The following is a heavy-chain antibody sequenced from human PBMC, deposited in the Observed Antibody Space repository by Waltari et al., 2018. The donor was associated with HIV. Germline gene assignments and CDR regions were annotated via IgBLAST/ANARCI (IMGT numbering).Heavy chain of an antibody. V-gene: IGHV4-38-2*02. CDR1: GYSISRGYY. J-gene: IGHJ4*02. Sequence: QVQLQESGPGLVKPSETLSLTCAVSGYSISRGYYWAWIRQPPGKGLEWIGTIYRSGTTYYNPSLKSRVAISVDTSKNQFSLKLNFVTAADTAVYYCAREDSTLTHFDYWGQGTLVTVSS. CDR2: IYRSGTT. D-gene: IGHD6-13*01. CDR3: AREDSTLTHFDY.